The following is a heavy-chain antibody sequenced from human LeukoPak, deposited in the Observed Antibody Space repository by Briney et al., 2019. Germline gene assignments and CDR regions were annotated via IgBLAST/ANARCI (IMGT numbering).Heavy chain of an antibody. CDR1: GFTFSSYG. D-gene: IGHD3-10*01. Sequence: GGSLRLSCAASGFTFSSYGMHWVRQAPGKGLEWVAVISYDGSNKYYADSVKGRFTISRDNSKNTLYLQMNSLRAEDTAVYYCAKDSYYGSLPSGMDVWGKGTTVTVSS. CDR2: ISYDGSNK. V-gene: IGHV3-30*18. CDR3: AKDSYYGSLPSGMDV. J-gene: IGHJ6*04.